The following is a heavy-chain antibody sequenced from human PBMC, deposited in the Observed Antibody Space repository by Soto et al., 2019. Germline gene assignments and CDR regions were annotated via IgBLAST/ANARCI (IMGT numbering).Heavy chain of an antibody. CDR3: AXXGYGDYGY. CDR1: GYTFTSNG. J-gene: IGHJ4*02. Sequence: QVQLVQSGAEVKKPGTSVKVSCKASGYTFTSNGISWVRQAPGQGLEWMGWISTYNGNTNYAQKLQGRVTMTRDTSTSIAYMELRDLRSDDTAVYXXAXXGYGDYGYWGQGSLVTVSS. CDR2: ISTYNGNT. V-gene: IGHV1-18*01. D-gene: IGHD4-17*01.